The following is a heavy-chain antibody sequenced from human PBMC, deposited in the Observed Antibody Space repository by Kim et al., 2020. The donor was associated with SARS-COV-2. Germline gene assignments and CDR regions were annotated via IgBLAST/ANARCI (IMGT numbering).Heavy chain of an antibody. CDR2: ISAYNGNT. Sequence: ASVKVSCKASGYTFTSYGISWVRQAPGQGLEWMGWISAYNGNTNYAQKLQGRVTMTTDTSTSTAYMELRSLRSDDTAVYYCARDPLAPDPYYYYGMDVWGQGTTVTVSS. CDR1: GYTFTSYG. V-gene: IGHV1-18*01. J-gene: IGHJ6*02. D-gene: IGHD2-2*01. CDR3: ARDPLAPDPYYYYGMDV.